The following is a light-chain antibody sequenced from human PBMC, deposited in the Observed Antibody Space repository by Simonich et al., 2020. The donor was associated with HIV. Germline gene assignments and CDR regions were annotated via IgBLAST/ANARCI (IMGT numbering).Light chain of an antibody. J-gene: IGKJ4*01. CDR1: QSVLYSSNNNNY. Sequence: DIVMTQSPDSLAVSLGERAPINCKSSQSVLYSSNNNNYLTWYQQKPGQPPKLLIYWASTRESWVPDRFSGSGSGTDFTLTISSLQAEDVAVYYCQQYYSTPLTFGGGTKVEIK. CDR3: QQYYSTPLT. V-gene: IGKV4-1*01. CDR2: WAS.